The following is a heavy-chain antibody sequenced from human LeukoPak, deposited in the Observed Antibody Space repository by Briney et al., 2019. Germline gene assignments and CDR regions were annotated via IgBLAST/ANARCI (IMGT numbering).Heavy chain of an antibody. CDR1: GFPFSNAW. CDR2: SKSRGDGGTT. D-gene: IGHD7-27*01. CDR3: TAGDLDAFDV. Sequence: EGSLRLSCAASGFPFSNAWMSWVRQAPGKGLEWVSRSKSRGDGGTTDYAAPVKGRFTISRDDSKNTLYLQMHSLKTEDTAVYYCTAGDLDAFDVWGQGTMVIVSS. J-gene: IGHJ3*01. V-gene: IGHV3-15*01.